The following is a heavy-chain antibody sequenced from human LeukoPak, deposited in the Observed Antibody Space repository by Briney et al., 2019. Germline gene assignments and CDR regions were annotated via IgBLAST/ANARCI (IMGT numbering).Heavy chain of an antibody. CDR2: IYYSGST. Sequence: KPSETLSLTCTVSGGSISSYYWSWIRQPPGKGLEWIGYIYYSGSTNYNPSLKSRVTISVDTSKNQFSLKLSSVTAADTAVYYCARAQGLRYAFDIWGQGTMVTVSS. J-gene: IGHJ3*02. V-gene: IGHV4-59*01. CDR3: ARAQGLRYAFDI. D-gene: IGHD4-17*01. CDR1: GGSISSYY.